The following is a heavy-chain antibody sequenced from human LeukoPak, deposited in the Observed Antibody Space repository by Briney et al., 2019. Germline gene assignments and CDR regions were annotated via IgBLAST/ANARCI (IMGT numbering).Heavy chain of an antibody. D-gene: IGHD3-16*01. CDR3: ARLGGRGPHVYFDY. J-gene: IGHJ4*02. V-gene: IGHV4-59*08. CDR1: GGSISSYY. CDR2: IYYSGST. Sequence: SETLSLTCTVSGGSISSYYWSWIRQPPGKGLEWIGYIYYSGSTNYNPSLKSRVTISVDTSKNQFSLKLSSVTAADTAVYYCARLGGRGPHVYFDYGGEGTLVTVS.